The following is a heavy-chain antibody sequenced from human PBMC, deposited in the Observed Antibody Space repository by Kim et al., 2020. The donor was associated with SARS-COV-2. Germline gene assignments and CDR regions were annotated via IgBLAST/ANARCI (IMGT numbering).Heavy chain of an antibody. Sequence: GGSLRLSCATSGFTFSSHWMDWVRQAPGKGLEWVANIKEDGSERNYVDSVKGRFTISRDNSKNSLYLQMNSLRAEDTAVYYCGQSHVGYWGQGTLVTASS. J-gene: IGHJ4*02. CDR2: IKEDGSER. CDR1: GFTFSSHW. V-gene: IGHV3-7*01. CDR3: GQSHVGY. D-gene: IGHD2-15*01.